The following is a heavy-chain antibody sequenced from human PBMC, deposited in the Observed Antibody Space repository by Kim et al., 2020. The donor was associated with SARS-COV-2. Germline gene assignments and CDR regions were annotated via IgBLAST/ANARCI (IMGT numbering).Heavy chain of an antibody. CDR2: ISYDGSNK. CDR3: AKDRVQVAEY. V-gene: IGHV3-30*18. D-gene: IGHD3-10*01. Sequence: GGSLRLSCAASGFTFSSYGMHWVRQAPGKGLEWVAVISYDGSNKYYADSVKGRFTISRDNSKNTLYLQMNSLRAEDTAVYYCAKDRVQVAEYWGQGTLVTVSS. CDR1: GFTFSSYG. J-gene: IGHJ4*02.